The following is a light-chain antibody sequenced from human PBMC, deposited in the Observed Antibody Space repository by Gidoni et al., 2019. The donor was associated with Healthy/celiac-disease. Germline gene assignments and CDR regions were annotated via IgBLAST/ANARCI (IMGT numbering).Light chain of an antibody. J-gene: IGKJ2*01. CDR1: QSVLYSSNNKNY. CDR3: QQYDSTPYT. CDR2: WAS. Sequence: DLVMTQSPASLALSLGERATINCKSSQSVLYSSNNKNYLAWYQQKPGQPPKLPIYWASTREAGVPDRFSGSGSGTDFTLTSSSLQDEDVAVYYCQQYDSTPYTFXXXTKLEIK. V-gene: IGKV4-1*01.